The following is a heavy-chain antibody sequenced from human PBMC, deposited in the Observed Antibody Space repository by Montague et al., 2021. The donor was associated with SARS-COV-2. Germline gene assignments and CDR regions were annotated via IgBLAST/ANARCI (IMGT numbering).Heavy chain of an antibody. CDR2: MNPNSGNT. CDR1: GYTFTSYD. J-gene: IGHJ6*02. V-gene: IGHV1-8*01. CDR3: ARASRAITMIVVVIPYYYYGMDV. D-gene: IGHD3-22*01. Sequence: SVKVSCKASGYTFTSYDINWVRQATGQGLEWMGWMNPNSGNTGYAQKXXGRVTMTRNTSISTAYMELSSLRSEDTAMYYCARASRAITMIVVVIPYYYYGMDVWGQGTTVTVSS.